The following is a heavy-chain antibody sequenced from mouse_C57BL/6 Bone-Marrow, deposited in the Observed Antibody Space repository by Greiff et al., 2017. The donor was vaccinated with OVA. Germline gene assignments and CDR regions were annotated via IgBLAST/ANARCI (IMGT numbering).Heavy chain of an antibody. CDR3: ARSYYGSSSFAY. D-gene: IGHD1-1*01. CDR1: GYTFTSYW. J-gene: IGHJ3*01. Sequence: QVQLQQPGAELVRPGSSVKLSCKASGYTFTSYWMHWVKQRPIQGLEWIGNIDPSDSETHYNQKFKDKAKLTVDKSSSTAYMQLSSLTSEDSAVYYYARSYYGSSSFAYWGQGTLVTVSA. CDR2: IDPSDSET. V-gene: IGHV1-52*01.